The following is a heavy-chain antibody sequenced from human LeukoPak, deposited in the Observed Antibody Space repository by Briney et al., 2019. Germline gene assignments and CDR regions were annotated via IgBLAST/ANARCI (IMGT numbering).Heavy chain of an antibody. J-gene: IGHJ4*02. Sequence: GGSLRLSCAASGFTFSSYSMNWVRQAPGKGLEWVSSISSSSSYIYYADSVKGRFTFSRDNAKNSLYLQMNSLRAEDTAVYYCARDFYGRPFDYWGQGTLVTVSS. CDR2: ISSSSSYI. CDR1: GFTFSSYS. V-gene: IGHV3-21*01. CDR3: ARDFYGRPFDY. D-gene: IGHD3-10*01.